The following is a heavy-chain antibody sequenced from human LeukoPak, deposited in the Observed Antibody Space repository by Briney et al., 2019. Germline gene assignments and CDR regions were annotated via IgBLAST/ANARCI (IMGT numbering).Heavy chain of an antibody. Sequence: GASVKVSCKASGYTFTSYGISWVRQAPGQGLEWMGWISAYNGNTNYAQKLQGRVTMTTDTSTSTAYMELRSLRSDDTAVYYCARDLRYSSSWYAPSYWGQGTLVTVSS. CDR1: GYTFTSYG. CDR2: ISAYNGNT. CDR3: ARDLRYSSSWYAPSY. D-gene: IGHD6-13*01. V-gene: IGHV1-18*01. J-gene: IGHJ4*02.